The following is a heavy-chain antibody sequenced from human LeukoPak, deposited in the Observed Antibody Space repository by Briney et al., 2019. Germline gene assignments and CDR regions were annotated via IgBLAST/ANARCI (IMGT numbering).Heavy chain of an antibody. CDR3: ARNSRVYATSYYYYYYMDV. V-gene: IGHV4-34*01. D-gene: IGHD2-8*01. CDR2: INHSGST. J-gene: IGHJ6*03. Sequence: PSETLSPTCAVYGGSFSGYYWSWIRQPPGKGLEWIGEINHSGSTNYNPSLKSRVTISVDTSKNQFSLKLSSVTAADTAVYYCARNSRVYATSYYYYYYMDVWGKGTTVTVSS. CDR1: GGSFSGYY.